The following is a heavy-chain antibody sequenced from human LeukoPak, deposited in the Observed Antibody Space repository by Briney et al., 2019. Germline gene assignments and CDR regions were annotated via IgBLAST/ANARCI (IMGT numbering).Heavy chain of an antibody. V-gene: IGHV1-3*01. J-gene: IGHJ5*02. CDR1: GYTFTSHT. CDR2: INAGNANT. D-gene: IGHD2-2*02. CDR3: ARETIVVVPAAIEGAPCWFDP. Sequence: ASVKVSCKASGYTFTSHTIHWVRQAPGQRLEWMGWINAGNANTKYSQKFQGRVTITMDTSATTAYMELSSLISEDTAGYYCARETIVVVPAAIEGAPCWFDPWGQGTLVTVSS.